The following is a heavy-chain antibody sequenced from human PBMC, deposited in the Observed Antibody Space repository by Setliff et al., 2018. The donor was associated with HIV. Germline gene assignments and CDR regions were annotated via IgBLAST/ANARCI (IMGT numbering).Heavy chain of an antibody. CDR2: ILPIFGTA. J-gene: IGHJ5*02. V-gene: IGHV1-69*05. D-gene: IGHD6-19*01. CDR3: ALDLPGPAITSGWMKNWFDP. Sequence: ASVKVSCKASGGTFSSYAISWVRQAPGQGLEWMGGILPIFGTAHYAQKFRGRVTMTRDTSTNTVYMELSGLRSEDTALYYCALDLPGPAITSGWMKNWFDPWGQGTLVTVSS. CDR1: GGTFSSYA.